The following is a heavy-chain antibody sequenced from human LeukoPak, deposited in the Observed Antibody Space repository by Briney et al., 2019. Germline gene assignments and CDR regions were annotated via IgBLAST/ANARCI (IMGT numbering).Heavy chain of an antibody. D-gene: IGHD3-3*01. CDR2: INHSGST. J-gene: IGHJ4*02. V-gene: IGHV4-34*01. CDR3: ARGPPAGFWSGDKYYDY. Sequence: PSETLSLTCAVYGGSFSGYYWSWIRQPPGKGLEWIGEINHSGSTNYNPSLKSRVTISVDTSKNQFSLKLSSVTAADTAVYYCARGPPAGFWSGDKYYDYWGQGTLVTVSS. CDR1: GGSFSGYY.